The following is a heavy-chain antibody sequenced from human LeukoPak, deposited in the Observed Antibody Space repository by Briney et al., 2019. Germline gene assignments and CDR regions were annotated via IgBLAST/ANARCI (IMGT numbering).Heavy chain of an antibody. V-gene: IGHV1-2*06. CDR1: GYTFTGYY. CDR2: INPNSGGT. Sequence: ASVKVSCKASGYTFTGYYMHWVRQAPGQGLEWMGRINPNSGGTNYAQKFQGRVTMTRDTSISTAYMELSRLRSDDTAVYYCARNYYDILTGYLDLPYLQHWGQGTLVTVSS. J-gene: IGHJ1*01. D-gene: IGHD3-9*01. CDR3: ARNYYDILTGYLDLPYLQH.